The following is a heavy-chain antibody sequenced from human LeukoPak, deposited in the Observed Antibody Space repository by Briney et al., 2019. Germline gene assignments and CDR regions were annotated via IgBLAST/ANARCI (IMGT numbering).Heavy chain of an antibody. Sequence: GGSLRLSCAASGFTFSSCSMNWVRQAPGKGLEWVSSISSSSSSYIYYADSVKGRFTISRDNAKNSLYLQMNSLRAEDTAVYYCARDRDGDYYFGYWGQGTLVTVSS. CDR2: ISSSSSSYI. CDR1: GFTFSSCS. J-gene: IGHJ4*02. V-gene: IGHV3-21*01. D-gene: IGHD4-17*01. CDR3: ARDRDGDYYFGY.